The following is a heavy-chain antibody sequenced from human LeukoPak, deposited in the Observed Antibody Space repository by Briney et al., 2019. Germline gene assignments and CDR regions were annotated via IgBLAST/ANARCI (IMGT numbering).Heavy chain of an antibody. D-gene: IGHD4-17*01. CDR3: AKTYGDYAPIRY. V-gene: IGHV3-74*01. J-gene: IGHJ4*02. CDR2: IDNDGTDT. Sequence: PGGSLRLSCAASGFSLSRYWMHWVRQAPGTGLVWVSYIDNDGTDTNYADSVRGRFTVSRDNAKNTLYLQMNGLRAEDTAVYYCAKTYGDYAPIRYWGQGTLVTVSS. CDR1: GFSLSRYW.